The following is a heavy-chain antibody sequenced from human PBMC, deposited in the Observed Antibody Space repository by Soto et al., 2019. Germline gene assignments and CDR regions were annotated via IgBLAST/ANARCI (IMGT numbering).Heavy chain of an antibody. D-gene: IGHD3-9*01. CDR2: ISAYNGNT. V-gene: IGHV1-18*01. CDR3: AREEYYDILTGYSYYYYGMDV. J-gene: IGHJ6*02. CDR1: GYTFPSYG. Sequence: ASVKGSCKASGYTFPSYGISWVRQAPGQGLEWMGWISAYNGNTNYAQKLQGRVTMTTDTSTSTAYMELRSLRSDDTAVYYCAREEYYDILTGYSYYYYGMDVWGQGTTVTVSS.